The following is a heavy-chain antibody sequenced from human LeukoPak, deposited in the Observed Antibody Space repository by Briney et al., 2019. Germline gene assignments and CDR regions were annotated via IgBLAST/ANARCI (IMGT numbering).Heavy chain of an antibody. CDR3: ARDYVDDIPMIKDH. D-gene: IGHD2-8*01. Sequence: ASVKVSCKASGYTFTSYHMHWVRQAPGQGLEWMGKINLSGGSTTYAQKFQGRVTMTRDTSTSTVYVELSSLRSEDTAVYYCARDYVDDIPMIKDHWGQGTLVTVSS. V-gene: IGHV1-46*01. J-gene: IGHJ4*02. CDR1: GYTFTSYH. CDR2: INLSGGST.